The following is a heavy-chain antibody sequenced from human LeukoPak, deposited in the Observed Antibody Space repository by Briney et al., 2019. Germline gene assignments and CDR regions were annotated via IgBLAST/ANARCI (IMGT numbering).Heavy chain of an antibody. D-gene: IGHD5-12*01. V-gene: IGHV1-2*02. Sequence: GASVKVSCKAPGYTFTSYYIHWMRQAPGQGLEWVGWTNPNSGGSHYAQKFQGRVTMTRDTSINTGYMELTSLRSDDTAVYYCARGPRYGESGYDLGPYWGQGTLVTVSS. CDR3: ARGPRYGESGYDLGPY. CDR1: GYTFTSYY. J-gene: IGHJ4*02. CDR2: TNPNSGGS.